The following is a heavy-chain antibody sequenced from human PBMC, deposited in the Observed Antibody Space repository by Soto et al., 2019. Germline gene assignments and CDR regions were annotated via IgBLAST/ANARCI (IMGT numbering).Heavy chain of an antibody. Sequence: GESLKISCAASGFTFSSYAMHWVRQAPGKGLEWVAVISYDGSNKYYADSVKGRFTISRDNSKNTLYLQMNSLRAEDTAVYYCARPGTGYSSSWYLGVFGYWGQGTLVTVSS. CDR3: ARPGTGYSSSWYLGVFGY. V-gene: IGHV3-30-3*01. D-gene: IGHD6-13*01. CDR1: GFTFSSYA. CDR2: ISYDGSNK. J-gene: IGHJ4*02.